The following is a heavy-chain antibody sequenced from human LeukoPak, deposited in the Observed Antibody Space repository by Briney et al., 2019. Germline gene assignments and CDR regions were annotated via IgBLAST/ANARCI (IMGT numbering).Heavy chain of an antibody. Sequence: PGGSLRLSCAASGFTFSSYAMSWVRQAPGKGLEWVSLTSGSGGSGGSTYYADSVKGRFTISRDNSKSKLYLQMNSLRAEDTALYYCAKGTPFYAMDVWGQGTTVIVSS. V-gene: IGHV3-23*01. J-gene: IGHJ6*02. CDR3: AKGTPFYAMDV. CDR1: GFTFSSYA. CDR2: TSGSGGSGGST. D-gene: IGHD1-7*01.